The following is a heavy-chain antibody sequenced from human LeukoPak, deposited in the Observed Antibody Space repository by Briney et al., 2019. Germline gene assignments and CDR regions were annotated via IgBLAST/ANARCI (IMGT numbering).Heavy chain of an antibody. CDR3: ARGYCSGDCFTLFDY. D-gene: IGHD2-21*02. V-gene: IGHV1-2*02. Sequence: GASVKVSCKASGYMFTGYYMHWARQAPGQGLEWMGWINPNSGGTNYAQKFQGRVMTRDTSISTAYMELSSLRSDDTAVYYCARGYCSGDCFTLFDYWGQGTLVTVSS. J-gene: IGHJ4*02. CDR2: INPNSGGT. CDR1: GYMFTGYY.